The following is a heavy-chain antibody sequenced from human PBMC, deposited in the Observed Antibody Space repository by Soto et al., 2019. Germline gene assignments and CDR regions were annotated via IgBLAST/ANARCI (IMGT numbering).Heavy chain of an antibody. V-gene: IGHV1-18*01. D-gene: IGHD6-13*01. CDR1: GYTFTSYG. J-gene: IGHJ5*02. CDR2: ISAYNGNT. CDR3: ARVRAGYSSIHNWFDP. Sequence: QVQLVQSGAEVKKPGASVKVSCKASGYTFTSYGISWVRQAPGQGLEWMGWISAYNGNTNYAQKLQGRVTMTTDTPTITAYMELRSLRSDDTAVYYCARVRAGYSSIHNWFDPWGQGTLVTVSS.